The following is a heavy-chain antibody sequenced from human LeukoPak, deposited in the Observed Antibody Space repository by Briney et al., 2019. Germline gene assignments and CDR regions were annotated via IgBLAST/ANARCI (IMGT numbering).Heavy chain of an antibody. CDR2: IDHSGST. Sequence: PSETLSLTCTVSGGSISSYYWSWIRQPPGKGLEWIGEIDHSGSTNYNPSLKSRVTISVDTSKNQFSLRLSSVTAADTAVYYCARGDMILDYWGQGTLVTVSS. V-gene: IGHV4-34*01. J-gene: IGHJ4*02. CDR1: GGSISSYY. D-gene: IGHD3-16*01. CDR3: ARGDMILDY.